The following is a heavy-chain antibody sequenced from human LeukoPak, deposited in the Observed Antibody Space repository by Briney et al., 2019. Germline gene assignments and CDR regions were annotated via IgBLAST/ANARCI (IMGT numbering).Heavy chain of an antibody. V-gene: IGHV4-39*01. CDR1: GGSISSSRYY. CDR3: ARADVAVAGSYYFDY. D-gene: IGHD6-19*01. Sequence: PSETLFLTCSVSGGSISSSRYYWGWIRQPPGKGLDWVASISYTGSTYYNPSLKSRVTISVDTSRNQLSLKLSSVTAADTAVYFCARADVAVAGSYYFDYWGQGTPVTVSS. J-gene: IGHJ4*02. CDR2: ISYTGST.